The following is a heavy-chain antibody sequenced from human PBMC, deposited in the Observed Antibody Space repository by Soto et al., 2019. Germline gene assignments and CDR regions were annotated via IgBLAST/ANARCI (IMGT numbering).Heavy chain of an antibody. CDR1: GFTFSAYG. CDR3: VKDGSLEVPDVPLEEYFFDH. CDR2: ISYNGRNK. Sequence: QVQLVESGGGVVQAGKSLRLSCAVSGFTFSAYGMHWVRQAPGKGLEWVAVISYNGRNKYYVDSVKGRFSVSRDDSKNTVYLQMDSVRPEDTAVYYCVKDGSLEVPDVPLEEYFFDHWGQGTLVSVSS. D-gene: IGHD3-3*01. V-gene: IGHV3-30*18. J-gene: IGHJ4*02.